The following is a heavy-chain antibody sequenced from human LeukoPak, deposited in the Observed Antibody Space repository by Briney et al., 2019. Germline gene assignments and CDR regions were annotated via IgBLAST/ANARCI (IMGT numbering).Heavy chain of an antibody. V-gene: IGHV4-61*02. CDR1: GGSIRFGTYY. CDR2: IYSSGST. Sequence: SETLSLTCTVSGGSIRFGTYYWSWIRQPAGKGLEWIGRIYSSGSTNYNPFLKSRVTISVDTSKNQFSLKLSSVTAADTAVYYCAREDYDSRVFDYWGQGTLVTVSS. J-gene: IGHJ4*02. D-gene: IGHD3-22*01. CDR3: AREDYDSRVFDY.